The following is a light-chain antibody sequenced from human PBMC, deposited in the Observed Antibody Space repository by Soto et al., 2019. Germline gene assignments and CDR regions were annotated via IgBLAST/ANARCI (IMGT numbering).Light chain of an antibody. V-gene: IGKV1-5*03. CDR3: QQYHIYLGT. CDR2: KAS. CDR1: QTIDSW. J-gene: IGKJ1*01. Sequence: EIEMTQYTSTLSASVGDRVTITCRASQTIDSWLAWYQQRPGKPPNLLIYKASTLASGVPSRFSGSGSGTEFTLTINSLQPDDFATYYCQQYHIYLGTFGQVAKV.